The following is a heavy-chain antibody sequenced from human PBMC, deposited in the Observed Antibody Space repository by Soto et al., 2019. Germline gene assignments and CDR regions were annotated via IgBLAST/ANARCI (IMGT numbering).Heavy chain of an antibody. CDR2: IVVGSGNT. D-gene: IGHD3-10*01. CDR3: AADYFYGSGSPPGY. J-gene: IGHJ4*02. CDR1: GFTFSSSA. Sequence: SVKVSCKASGFTFSSSAMQWVRQARGQRLEWIGWIVVGSGNTNYAQKFQERVTIIRDMSTSTVYMELSSLRSEDTAVYYCAADYFYGSGSPPGYWGQGTLVTVSS. V-gene: IGHV1-58*02.